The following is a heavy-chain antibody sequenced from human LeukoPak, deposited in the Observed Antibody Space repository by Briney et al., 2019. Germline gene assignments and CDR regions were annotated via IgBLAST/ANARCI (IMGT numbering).Heavy chain of an antibody. CDR3: ARTLYSSSWYYFDY. J-gene: IGHJ4*02. CDR2: IYPGDSDI. CDR1: GYSFTSYW. V-gene: IGHV5-51*01. D-gene: IGHD6-13*01. Sequence: GESLKISCKGSGYSFTSYWIAWVRQMPVKGLEWMGIIYPGDSDIRYSPSFQGQVTISADKSISTAYLQWSSLKASDTAMYYCARTLYSSSWYYFDYWGQGTPVTVSS.